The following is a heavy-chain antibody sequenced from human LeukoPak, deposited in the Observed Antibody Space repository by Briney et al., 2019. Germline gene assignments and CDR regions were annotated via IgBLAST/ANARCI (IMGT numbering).Heavy chain of an antibody. D-gene: IGHD3/OR15-3a*01. J-gene: IGHJ4*02. Sequence: SETLSLTCNVSGVSISSSNSYWGWIRQPPGKGLEWIGSIYYSGNTYYNASLKSQVSISIDTSKNRFSLKLTSVTAADTAVYYCARQTGSGLFILPGGQGTLVTVSS. CDR2: IYYSGNT. CDR3: ARQTGSGLFILP. V-gene: IGHV4-39*01. CDR1: GVSISSSNSY.